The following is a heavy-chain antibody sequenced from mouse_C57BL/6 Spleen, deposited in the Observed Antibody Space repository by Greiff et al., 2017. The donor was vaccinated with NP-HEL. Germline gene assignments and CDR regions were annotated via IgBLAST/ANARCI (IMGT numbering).Heavy chain of an antibody. Sequence: QVQLQQSGAELARPGASVKLSCKASGYTFTSYGISWVKQRTGQGLEWIGEIYPRSGNTYYNEKFKGKATLTADKSSSTAYMELRSLTSEDSAVYFCARKEDPSFWYFDVWGTGTTVTVSS. J-gene: IGHJ1*03. V-gene: IGHV1-81*01. CDR3: ARKEDPSFWYFDV. CDR1: GYTFTSYG. CDR2: IYPRSGNT.